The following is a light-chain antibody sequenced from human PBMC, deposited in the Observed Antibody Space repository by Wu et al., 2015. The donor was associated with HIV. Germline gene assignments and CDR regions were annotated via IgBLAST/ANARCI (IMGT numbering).Light chain of an antibody. J-gene: IGKJ5*01. V-gene: IGKV3-11*01. CDR1: QSVSGT. Sequence: EIVLTQAPATLSFSPGESATLSCRASQSVSGTLAWYQHKPGQPPRLLIYDASTRAPGIPDRFSGSGSVTDFTLTISSLEPEDFAVYYCQQHNKWPLTFGQGTRLDIK. CDR2: DAS. CDR3: QQHNKWPLT.